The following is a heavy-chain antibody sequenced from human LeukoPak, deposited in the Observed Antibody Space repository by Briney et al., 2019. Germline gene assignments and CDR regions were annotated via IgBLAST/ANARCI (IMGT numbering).Heavy chain of an antibody. CDR2: ISYDGSNK. V-gene: IGHV3-30*03. J-gene: IGHJ5*02. CDR1: GFTFSSYG. D-gene: IGHD3-10*01. CDR3: ARDKGFGEPSFDP. Sequence: GGSLRLSCAASGFTFSSYGMHWVRQAPGKGLEWVAVISYDGSNKYYADSVKGRFTISRDNSKNTLYLQMNGLRAEDTAVYYCARDKGFGEPSFDPWGQGTLVTVSS.